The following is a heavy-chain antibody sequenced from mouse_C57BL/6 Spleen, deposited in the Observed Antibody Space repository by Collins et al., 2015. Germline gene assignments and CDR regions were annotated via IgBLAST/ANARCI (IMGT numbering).Heavy chain of an antibody. J-gene: IGHJ2*01. V-gene: IGHV1-15*01. CDR1: GYTFTDYE. CDR3: TRSGTDY. D-gene: IGHD4-1*01. CDR2: IDPETGGT. Sequence: QVQLQQPGAELVRPGASVTLSCKASGYTFTDYEMHWVKQTPVHGLEWIGAIDPETGGTAYNQKFKGKAILTADKSSSTAYMELRSLTSEDSAVYYCTRSGTDYWGQGTTLTVSS.